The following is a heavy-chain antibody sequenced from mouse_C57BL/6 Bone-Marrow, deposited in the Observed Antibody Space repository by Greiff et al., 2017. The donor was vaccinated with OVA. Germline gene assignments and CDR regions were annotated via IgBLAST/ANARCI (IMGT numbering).Heavy chain of an antibody. Sequence: EVQLVESGGGLVQPGGSLKLSCAASGFTFSDFYMYWIRQTPEKRLEWVAYISNGGGSTYYPDTVKGRFTISRDNAKNTLYLQMSRLKSEDTAMYYCARLEAMYYWGQGTSATVSS. J-gene: IGHJ4*01. V-gene: IGHV5-12*01. CDR3: ARLEAMYY. CDR1: GFTFSDFY. CDR2: ISNGGGST.